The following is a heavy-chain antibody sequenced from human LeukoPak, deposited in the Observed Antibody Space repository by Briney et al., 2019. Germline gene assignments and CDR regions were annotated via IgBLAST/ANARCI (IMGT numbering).Heavy chain of an antibody. V-gene: IGHV3-30-3*01. CDR2: ISYDGSNK. CDR3: ARDRGAAAGSFYGMDV. CDR1: GFTFSSYA. D-gene: IGHD6-13*01. Sequence: GGSLRLSCAASGFTFSSYAMHWVRHAPGKGLEWVAVISYDGSNKYYADSVKGRFTISRDNSKNTLYLQMNSLRAEDTAVYYCARDRGAAAGSFYGMDVWGQGTTVTVSS. J-gene: IGHJ6*02.